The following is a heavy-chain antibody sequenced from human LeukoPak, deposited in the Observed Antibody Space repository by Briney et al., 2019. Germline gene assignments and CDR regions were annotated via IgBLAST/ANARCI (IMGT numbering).Heavy chain of an antibody. CDR1: GFTVSSNY. V-gene: IGHV3-74*01. CDR2: INSDGSIT. Sequence: GGSLRLSCAASGFTVSSNYMSWVRQAPGKGLVWVSHINSDGSITSYADSVKGRFTISRDNAKNTLYLQMNSLRAEDTAVYFCARDAVDTANAVWGQGTTVTVSS. D-gene: IGHD5-18*01. J-gene: IGHJ6*02. CDR3: ARDAVDTANAV.